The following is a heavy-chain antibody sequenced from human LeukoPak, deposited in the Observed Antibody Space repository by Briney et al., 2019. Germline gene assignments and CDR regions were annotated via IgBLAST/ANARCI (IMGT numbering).Heavy chain of an antibody. V-gene: IGHV3-74*01. CDR1: GFAFSSYW. D-gene: IGHD4/OR15-4a*01. CDR2: IKSEGSST. CDR3: ARAMVPLFDY. Sequence: TGGSLRLSCAASGFAFSSYWMHWVRQAPGKGLVWVSRIKSEGSSTTYADSVKGRFTVSRDNAKNTLYLQMNSLRAEDTAVYYCARAMVPLFDYWGQGTLVTVSS. J-gene: IGHJ4*02.